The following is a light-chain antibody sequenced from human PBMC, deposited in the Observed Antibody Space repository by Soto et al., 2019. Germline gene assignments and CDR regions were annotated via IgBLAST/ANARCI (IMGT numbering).Light chain of an antibody. J-gene: IGLJ1*01. V-gene: IGLV1-40*01. CDR1: SSNIGAGYD. Sequence: QSVLTQPPSVSGAPGQRVTISCTGSSSNIGAGYDVHWYQQLPGTAPKLLIYGNSNRPSGVPDRFSGSKSGTSASLAITGLQAEDEADYYCQSYDRSLSDRVFGTGTKVTVL. CDR3: QSYDRSLSDRV. CDR2: GNS.